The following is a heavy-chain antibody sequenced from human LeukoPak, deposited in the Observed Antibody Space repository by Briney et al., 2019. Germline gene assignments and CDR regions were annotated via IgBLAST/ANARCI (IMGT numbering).Heavy chain of an antibody. J-gene: IGHJ4*02. CDR1: GGSISSYY. D-gene: IGHD5-18*01. Sequence: PSETLSLTCTVSGGSISSYYWSWIRQPPGKGLEWIGYIYYSGSTNYNPSLKSRVTISVDTSKNQFSLKLSSVTAADTAVYYCARRTLRTDRGYSYGYGDYYFDYWGQGTLVTVSS. V-gene: IGHV4-59*01. CDR2: IYYSGST. CDR3: ARRTLRTDRGYSYGYGDYYFDY.